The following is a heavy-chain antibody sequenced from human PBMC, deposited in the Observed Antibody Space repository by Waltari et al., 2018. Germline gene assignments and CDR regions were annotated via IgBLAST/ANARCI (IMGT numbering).Heavy chain of an antibody. CDR3: ARDRRPTLILGSGAFDI. J-gene: IGHJ3*02. CDR1: GFTFSYYT. V-gene: IGHV3-21*01. D-gene: IGHD3-22*01. Sequence: EVQLVESGGGLVRPGGSLRLSCAASGFTFSYYTMNWVRQAPGKGPESISFITSDGTHTTYADSVRGRFTISRDNAKNSLFLQINSLRADDTAVYYCARDRRPTLILGSGAFDIWGQGIKVNVSS. CDR2: ITSDGTHT.